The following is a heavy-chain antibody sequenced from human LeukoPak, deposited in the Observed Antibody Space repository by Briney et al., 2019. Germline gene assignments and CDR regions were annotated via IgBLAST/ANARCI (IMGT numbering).Heavy chain of an antibody. Sequence: GASVKVSCKASGYTFTSYGISWVRQAPGQGLEWMGWISAYNGNTNYAQKLQGRVTVTTDTSTSTAYMELRSLRSDDTAVYYCARSYITMVRGVIIKGRYNWFDPWGQGTLVTVSS. V-gene: IGHV1-18*04. D-gene: IGHD3-10*01. J-gene: IGHJ5*02. CDR2: ISAYNGNT. CDR3: ARSYITMVRGVIIKGRYNWFDP. CDR1: GYTFTSYG.